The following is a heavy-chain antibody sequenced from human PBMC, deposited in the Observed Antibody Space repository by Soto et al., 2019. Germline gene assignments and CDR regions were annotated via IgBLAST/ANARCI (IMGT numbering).Heavy chain of an antibody. V-gene: IGHV1-3*01. CDR3: ATAIADDAFDI. J-gene: IGHJ3*02. Sequence: ASVKVSCKASGYTFTSYAMHWVRQAPGQRLEWMGWINGGNGNTKYSQKLQGRVTITRDTSATTAYMELSSLRSGDTAVYYCATAIADDAFDIWGRGTMVTVSS. CDR1: GYTFTSYA. D-gene: IGHD2-2*01. CDR2: INGGNGNT.